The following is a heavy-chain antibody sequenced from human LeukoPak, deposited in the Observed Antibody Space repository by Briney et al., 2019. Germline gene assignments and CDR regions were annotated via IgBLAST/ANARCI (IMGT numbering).Heavy chain of an antibody. CDR1: GYSFNSYY. CDR3: ARDGKLSSGWSWFDP. D-gene: IGHD6-19*01. J-gene: IGHJ5*02. CDR2: INPSGGGT. V-gene: IGHV1-46*02. Sequence: GASVKVSCKASGYSFNSYYMHWVRQAPGQGLEWMGIINPSGGGTSYAQKFQGRVTMTRDTSTSTVYMELSSLRSEDTAVNYCARDGKLSSGWSWFDPWGQGTLVTVSS.